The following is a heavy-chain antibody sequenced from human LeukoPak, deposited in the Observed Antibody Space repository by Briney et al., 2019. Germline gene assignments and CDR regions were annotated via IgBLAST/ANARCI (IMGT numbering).Heavy chain of an antibody. V-gene: IGHV4-34*01. Sequence: SETLSLTCAVYGGSFSGYYWSWIRQPPGKGLEWIGEINHSGSTNYNPSLKSRVTISVDTSKNQFSLKLSSVTAADTAVYYCARLPPTLIALHYYYYMDVWGKGTTVTVSS. CDR2: INHSGST. D-gene: IGHD2-21*01. CDR1: GGSFSGYY. CDR3: ARLPPTLIALHYYYYMDV. J-gene: IGHJ6*03.